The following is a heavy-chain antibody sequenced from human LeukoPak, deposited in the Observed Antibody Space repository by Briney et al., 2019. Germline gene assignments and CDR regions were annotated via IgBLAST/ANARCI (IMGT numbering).Heavy chain of an antibody. CDR2: IYYSGST. CDR1: GGSISSYY. CDR3: ASYDILTGFDY. J-gene: IGHJ4*02. Sequence: SETLSLTCTVSGGSISSYYWSWIRQPPGKGLEWIGYIYYSGSTNYNPSLKSRVTISVDTSKNQFSLKLSSVTAADTAVYYCASYDILTGFDYWGQGTLVTVSS. V-gene: IGHV4-59*01. D-gene: IGHD3-9*01.